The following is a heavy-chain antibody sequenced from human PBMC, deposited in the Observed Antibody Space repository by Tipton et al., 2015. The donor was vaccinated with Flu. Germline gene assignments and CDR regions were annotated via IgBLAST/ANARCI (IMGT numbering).Heavy chain of an antibody. D-gene: IGHD3-10*01. J-gene: IGHJ4*02. CDR3: ARDTVLLWFGEFIFDY. CDR2: TYYRPKWYN. V-gene: IGHV6-1*01. Sequence: GLVKPSQTLSLTCAISGDSVSSNSAAWNWIRQSPSRGLEWLGRTYYRPKWYNDYAVSVKSRITINPDTSKNQFSLQLNSVTPEDTAVYYCARDTVLLWFGEFIFDYWGQGTLVTVSS. CDR1: GDSVSSNSAA.